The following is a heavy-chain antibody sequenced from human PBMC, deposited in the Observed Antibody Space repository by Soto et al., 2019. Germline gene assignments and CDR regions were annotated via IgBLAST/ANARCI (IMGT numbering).Heavy chain of an antibody. V-gene: IGHV1-18*01. CDR1: GYTFTGYG. Sequence: ASVKVSCKASGYTFTGYGISWVRQAPGQGLEWMGWISAYNGNTNYAQKLQGRVTMTTDTSTSTAYMELRSLRSDDTAVYYCARDYQWGSSGWYGYWGQGTLVTVSS. D-gene: IGHD6-19*01. CDR3: ARDYQWGSSGWYGY. J-gene: IGHJ4*02. CDR2: ISAYNGNT.